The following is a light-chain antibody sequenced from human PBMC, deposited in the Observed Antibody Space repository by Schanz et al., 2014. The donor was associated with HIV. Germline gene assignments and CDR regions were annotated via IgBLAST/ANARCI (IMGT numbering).Light chain of an antibody. Sequence: EIVLTQSPGTLSLSPGERATLSCRASQSVSSRYFAWYQQKPGQAPRLLIYGASSRATGIPDRFSGSGSGTDFTLTISRLEPEDFAVYYCQQYGSSFGPGTKVEIK. CDR3: QQYGSS. CDR1: QSVSSRY. CDR2: GAS. J-gene: IGKJ3*01. V-gene: IGKV3-20*01.